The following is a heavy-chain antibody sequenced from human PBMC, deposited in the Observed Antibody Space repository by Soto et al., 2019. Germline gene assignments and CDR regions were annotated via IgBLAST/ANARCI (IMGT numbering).Heavy chain of an antibody. CDR2: ISGSGTTI. Sequence: QVQLVESGGGLVKPGGSLRISCAASGFTFSDYYMNWIRQAPGKGPEWGSYISGSGTTIYYADSVKGRFTISRDKAKNSLYWQMKSLRAEDPAVYYFAREVRRKGGRWGGDCPHYYHGMDVWGQGTTVTVSS. CDR1: GFTFSDYY. CDR3: AREVRRKGGRWGGDCPHYYHGMDV. V-gene: IGHV3-11*01. J-gene: IGHJ6*02. D-gene: IGHD2-21*02.